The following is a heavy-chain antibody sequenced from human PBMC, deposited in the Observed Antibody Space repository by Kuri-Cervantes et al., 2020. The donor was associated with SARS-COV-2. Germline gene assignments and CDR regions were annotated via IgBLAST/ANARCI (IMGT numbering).Heavy chain of an antibody. CDR1: GFTFSSYE. CDR2: IHSNGHTI. J-gene: IGHJ4*02. D-gene: IGHD4-17*01. Sequence: GESLKISCAASGFTFSSYEFMWVRQAPGKGLEWISFIHSNGHTIYYADSVKGRFTISRDNAENSLFLQMNSLRAEDTAVYYCAKDREVHDYGGSFDYWGQGTLVTVSS. CDR3: AKDREVHDYGGSFDY. V-gene: IGHV3-48*03.